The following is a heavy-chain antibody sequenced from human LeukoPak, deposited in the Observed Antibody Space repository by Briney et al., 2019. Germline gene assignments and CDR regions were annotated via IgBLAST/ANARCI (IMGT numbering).Heavy chain of an antibody. D-gene: IGHD1-1*01. CDR1: GGSISSYY. J-gene: IGHJ4*02. CDR3: ARGGGWKYYFDY. V-gene: IGHV4-59*08. Sequence: SETLSLTCTVSGGSISSYYWSWIRQPPGKGLEWIGSIYYSGSTYYNPSLRSRVTISVDTSKNQFSLKLYSVTAADTAVYYCARGGGWKYYFDYWGQGTLVTVSS. CDR2: IYYSGST.